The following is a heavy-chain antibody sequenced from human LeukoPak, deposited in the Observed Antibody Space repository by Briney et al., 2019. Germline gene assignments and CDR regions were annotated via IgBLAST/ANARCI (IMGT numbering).Heavy chain of an antibody. J-gene: IGHJ6*03. CDR3: AKGGGYSYENYYYYMDV. CDR2: IRYDGNSK. Sequence: PGGSLRLSCAASGFAFSRYGMHWVRQAPGKGLEWVAFIRYDGNSKDYADSVKGRFTISRDNSKNTLYLQMNSLRGEDTAVYYCAKGGGYSYENYYYYMDVWGKGTTVTVSS. V-gene: IGHV3-30*02. D-gene: IGHD5-18*01. CDR1: GFAFSRYG.